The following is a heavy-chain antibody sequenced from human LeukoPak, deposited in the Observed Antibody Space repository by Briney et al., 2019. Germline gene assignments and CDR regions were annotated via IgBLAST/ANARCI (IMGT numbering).Heavy chain of an antibody. V-gene: IGHV4-4*07. J-gene: IGHJ4*02. CDR3: ARKDGDY. CDR1: GASITSFH. Sequence: PSETLSLTCAVSGASITSFHWTWFRQPAGRGLEWIGLIYTSGSTLYTPSLQSRVAMSVDVTKNQLSLKLNYVTDADAATYYCARKDGDYWGQGTLVTVSS. D-gene: IGHD6-6*01. CDR2: IYTSGST.